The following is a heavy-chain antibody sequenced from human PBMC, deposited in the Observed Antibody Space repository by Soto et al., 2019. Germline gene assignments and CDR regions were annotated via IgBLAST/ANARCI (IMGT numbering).Heavy chain of an antibody. CDR3: ARGDGSGSYWWEEVDYYYGMDV. Sequence: QVQLVQSGAEVKKPGASVKVSCKASGYTFTSYGISWVRQAPGQGLEWMGWISAYNGNTNYAQKLQGRVTMTTDTSTSTAYMELRSLRSDDTAVYYCARGDGSGSYWWEEVDYYYGMDVWGQETTVTVSS. J-gene: IGHJ6*02. CDR1: GYTFTSYG. CDR2: ISAYNGNT. V-gene: IGHV1-18*01. D-gene: IGHD3-10*01.